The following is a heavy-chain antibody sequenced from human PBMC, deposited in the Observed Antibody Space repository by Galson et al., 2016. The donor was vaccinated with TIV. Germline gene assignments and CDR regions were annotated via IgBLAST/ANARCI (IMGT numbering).Heavy chain of an antibody. Sequence: SLRLSCAASGFTFSDYFMDWVRQFPGKGLEWVGRATDKSNGYTTEYAASVRGRFTISRDDSKDSLYLQMNSLKTEDTAVYYCARDQIESYPDWGQGTLVTVSS. CDR1: GFTFSDYF. CDR3: ARDQIESYPD. V-gene: IGHV3-72*01. D-gene: IGHD1-26*01. CDR2: ATDKSNGYTT. J-gene: IGHJ4*02.